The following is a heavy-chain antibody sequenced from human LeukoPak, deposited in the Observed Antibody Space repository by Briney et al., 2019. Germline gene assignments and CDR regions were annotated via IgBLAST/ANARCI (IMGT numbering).Heavy chain of an antibody. CDR3: AKADGSGSYYNPFDY. D-gene: IGHD3-10*01. CDR2: ISSSSSYI. Sequence: GGSLRLSCAASGFTFSSYSMNWVRQAPGKGLEWVSSISSSSSYIYYADSVKGRFTISRDNAKNSLYLQMNSLRAEDTAVYYCAKADGSGSYYNPFDYWGQGTLVTVSS. J-gene: IGHJ4*02. CDR1: GFTFSSYS. V-gene: IGHV3-21*01.